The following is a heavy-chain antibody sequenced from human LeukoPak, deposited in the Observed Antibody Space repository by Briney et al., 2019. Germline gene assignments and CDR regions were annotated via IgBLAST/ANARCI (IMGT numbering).Heavy chain of an antibody. CDR3: AKDMARARDFWSGYYSGGIDY. Sequence: PGGSLRLSCAASGFTFSSYGMHWVRQAPGKGLEWVAFIRYDGSNKYYADSVKGRFTISRDNSKNSLYLQMNSLRTEDTALYYCAKDMARARDFWSGYYSGGIDYWGQGTLVTVSS. D-gene: IGHD3-3*01. CDR1: GFTFSSYG. J-gene: IGHJ4*02. V-gene: IGHV3-30*02. CDR2: IRYDGSNK.